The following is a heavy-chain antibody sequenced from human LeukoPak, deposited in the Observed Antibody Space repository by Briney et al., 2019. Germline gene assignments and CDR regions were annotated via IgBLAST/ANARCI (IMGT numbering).Heavy chain of an antibody. D-gene: IGHD2-2*01. CDR1: GFTFSSYG. J-gene: IGHJ5*02. V-gene: IGHV3-33*06. CDR2: IWYDGSNK. Sequence: PGGSLRLSCAASGFTFSSYGMHWVRQAPGKGLEWVAVIWYDGSNKYYADSVKGRFTISRDNSKNTLYLQMNSLRAEDTAVYYCAKDGIGYCSSTSCYLLYNWFDPWGQGTLVTVSS. CDR3: AKDGIGYCSSTSCYLLYNWFDP.